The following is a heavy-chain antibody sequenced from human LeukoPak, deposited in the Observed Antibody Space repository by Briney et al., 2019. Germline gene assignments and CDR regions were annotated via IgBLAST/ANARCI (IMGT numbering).Heavy chain of an antibody. CDR3: ASRHTYDCSGYYYYYFDY. CDR2: IKQDGSEK. CDR1: GLTFSRYW. Sequence: PGGSLRLSCAASGLTFSRYWMSWVRQAPGKGLEWVANIKQDGSEKECVDSVKGRFTISRDNAKNSLYLQMNILRAEDTAVYYCASRHTYDCSGYYYYYFDYWGQGALVTVSS. V-gene: IGHV3-7*01. J-gene: IGHJ4*02. D-gene: IGHD3-22*01.